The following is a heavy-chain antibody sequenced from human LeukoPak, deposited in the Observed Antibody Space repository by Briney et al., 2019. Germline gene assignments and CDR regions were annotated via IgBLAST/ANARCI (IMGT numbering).Heavy chain of an antibody. CDR1: GGSISGSSDY. CDR3: ARMSRLDY. V-gene: IGHV4-39*01. Sequence: SETLSLTCTVSGGSISGSSDYWGWIREPPGKGLEGIGSIYYTGSSSYNPSLKSRVTISVDTSKNQFSLRLPSVIAADTAVYYCARMSRLDYWGQGTLVTVSS. CDR2: IYYTGSS. J-gene: IGHJ4*02.